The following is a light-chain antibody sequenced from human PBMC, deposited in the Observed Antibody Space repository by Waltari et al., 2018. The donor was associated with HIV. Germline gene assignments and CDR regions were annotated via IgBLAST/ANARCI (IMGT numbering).Light chain of an antibody. CDR1: TSHIGSNP. J-gene: IGLJ2*01. V-gene: IGLV1-44*01. Sequence: QSVLTQPPSTSGTPGQRVTISCYGITSHIGSNPVNWYQQLPGTAPKLVIYTNNQRMPGVPDRFTGSKSGTSASLAISVLQSEDEAHYYCAVWDDSLNGNVIFGGGTKLTVL. CDR3: AVWDDSLNGNVI. CDR2: TNN.